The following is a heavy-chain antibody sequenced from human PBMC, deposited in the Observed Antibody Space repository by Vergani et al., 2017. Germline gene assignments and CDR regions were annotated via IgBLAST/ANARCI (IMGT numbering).Heavy chain of an antibody. V-gene: IGHV1-69*12. Sequence: QVQLVQSGAEVKKPGSSVKVSCKASGGTFSSYAISWVRQAPGQGLEWMGGIIPIFGTANYAQKFQGRVSITADESTSTAYMELSSLRSEDTALYYCAGSAIDLDCSGGSCYSTSFDYWGQGTLVTVSS. CDR1: GGTFSSYA. D-gene: IGHD2-15*01. CDR2: IIPIFGTA. J-gene: IGHJ4*02. CDR3: AGSAIDLDCSGGSCYSTSFDY.